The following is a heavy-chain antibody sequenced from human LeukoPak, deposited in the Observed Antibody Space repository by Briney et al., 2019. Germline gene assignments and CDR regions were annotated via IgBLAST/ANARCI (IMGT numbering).Heavy chain of an antibody. V-gene: IGHV3-23*01. D-gene: IGHD3-10*01. CDR3: AKDRGFPSGSYYPLDYYYGMDV. J-gene: IGHJ6*02. Sequence: GGSLRLSCAASGFTFSSYAMSWVHQAPGKGLEWVSAISGSGGSTYYADSVKGRFTISRDNSKNTLYLQMNSLRAEDTAVYYCAKDRGFPSGSYYPLDYYYGMDVWGQGTTVTVSS. CDR1: GFTFSSYA. CDR2: ISGSGGST.